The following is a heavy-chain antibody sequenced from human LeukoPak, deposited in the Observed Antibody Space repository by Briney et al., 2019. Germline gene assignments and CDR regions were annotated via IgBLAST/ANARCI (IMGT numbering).Heavy chain of an antibody. CDR1: GFTFSDYS. V-gene: IGHV3-11*04. CDR3: AGVHYGRVENDY. J-gene: IGHJ4*02. CDR2: ISDTGKTI. D-gene: IGHD3-10*01. Sequence: GGSLRLSCAVSGFTFSDYSMSWIRQAPGKGLEWISDISDTGKTIHYADSVRGRFTISRDNAKNSLYLQMNSVRDEDTAVYYCAGVHYGRVENDYWGQGTLVTVSS.